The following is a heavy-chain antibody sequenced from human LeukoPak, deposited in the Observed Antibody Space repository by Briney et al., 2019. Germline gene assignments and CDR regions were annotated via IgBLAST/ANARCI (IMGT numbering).Heavy chain of an antibody. CDR1: GYTFSSYS. CDR3: ARDPTVITSSRITIFGVVKGPHNWFDP. Sequence: PGSSVKVSCKASGYTFSSYSVHWVRQTPGQGLEWMGIINPSDGRTTYAQNFQGRATMTRDTSTSTVYMELSSLRSEDTAVYYCARDPTVITSSRITIFGVVKGPHNWFDPWGQGTLVTVSS. J-gene: IGHJ5*02. D-gene: IGHD3-3*01. CDR2: INPSDGRT. V-gene: IGHV1-46*01.